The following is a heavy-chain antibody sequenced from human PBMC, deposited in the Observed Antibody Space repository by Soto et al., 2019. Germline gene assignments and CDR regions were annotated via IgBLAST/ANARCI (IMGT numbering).Heavy chain of an antibody. Sequence: DVQLVESGGGLVQPGGSLRLSCAASGFTFSNYRMHWVRQVSGKGLEWVSRINADGTSTSYADSVKGRFTISRDNAKNTLYLHVNSLRAEDTAVYYCVKVLARGVGVPRFYFDSWGQGALVTVSS. CDR3: VKVLARGVGVPRFYFDS. D-gene: IGHD2-2*01. J-gene: IGHJ4*02. V-gene: IGHV3-74*01. CDR1: GFTFSNYR. CDR2: INADGTST.